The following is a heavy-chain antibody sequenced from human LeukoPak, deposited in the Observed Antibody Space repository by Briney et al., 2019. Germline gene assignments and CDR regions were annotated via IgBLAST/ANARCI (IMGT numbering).Heavy chain of an antibody. D-gene: IGHD3-22*01. CDR3: AKDRSYYESSIHYYFLPFDD. CDR1: GFTFSNYA. J-gene: IGHJ4*02. Sequence: PAGGSLRLSCAASGFTFSNYAMRWVRQAPGRGLEWVSAIDCRGIGTYYADSVKGRFTISRDTSKNTLYLQMNSLRVEDTAVYYCAKDRSYYESSIHYYFLPFDDWGQGTLVTVSS. CDR2: IDCRGIGT. V-gene: IGHV3-23*01.